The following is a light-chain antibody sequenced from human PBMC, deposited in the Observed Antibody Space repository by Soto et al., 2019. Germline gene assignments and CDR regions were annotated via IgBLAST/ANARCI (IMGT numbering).Light chain of an antibody. J-gene: IGLJ2*01. Sequence: QPVLTQSSSASASLGSSVKLTCTLSSGHSSYIIAWHQQQPGKAPRYLMKLEGSGSYNKGSGVPDRFSGSSSGADRYLTISNLQFEDEANYYGETWDSNTRVFGGGTSSPS. CDR1: SGHSSYI. V-gene: IGLV4-60*02. CDR2: LEGSGSY. CDR3: ETWDSNTRV.